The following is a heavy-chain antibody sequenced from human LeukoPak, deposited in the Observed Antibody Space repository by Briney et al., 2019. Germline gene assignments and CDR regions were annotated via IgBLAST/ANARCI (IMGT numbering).Heavy chain of an antibody. J-gene: IGHJ6*03. CDR2: ISSSGSTI. CDR1: GFTFSDYY. CDR3: ARGLIPGHYYYMDV. Sequence: GGSPRLSCAASGFTFSDYYMSWIRQAPGKGLEWVSYISSSGSTIYYADSVKGRFTISRDNAKNSLYLQMNSLRAEDTAVYYCARGLIPGHYYYMDVWGKGTTVTVSS. V-gene: IGHV3-11*04.